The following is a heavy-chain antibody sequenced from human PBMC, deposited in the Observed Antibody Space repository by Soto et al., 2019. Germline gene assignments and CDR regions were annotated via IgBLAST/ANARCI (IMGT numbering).Heavy chain of an antibody. D-gene: IGHD2-15*01. CDR2: IIPIFGTA. CDR3: ARPHIVVVVAATRHYYGMDV. V-gene: IGHV1-69*13. CDR1: GGTFSSYA. J-gene: IGHJ6*02. Sequence: GASVKVSCKASGGTFSSYAISWVRQAPGQGLEWMGGIIPIFGTANYAQKFQGRVTITADESTSTAYMELSSLRSEDTAVYYCARPHIVVVVAATRHYYGMDVWGQGTTVTVSS.